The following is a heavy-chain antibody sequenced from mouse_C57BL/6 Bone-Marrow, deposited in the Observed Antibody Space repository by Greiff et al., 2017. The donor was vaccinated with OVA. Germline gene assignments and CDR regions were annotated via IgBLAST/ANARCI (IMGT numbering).Heavy chain of an antibody. V-gene: IGHV14-4*01. CDR3: TDGYGFAY. CDR2: IDPENGDT. J-gene: IGHJ3*01. Sequence: EVQRVESGAELVRPGASVKLSCTASGFNIKDDYMHWVKQRPEQGLEWIGWIDPENGDTEYASKVQGKATITADTSSNTAYLQLSSLTSEDTAVYYCTDGYGFAYWGQGTLVTVSA. CDR1: GFNIKDDY. D-gene: IGHD2-2*01.